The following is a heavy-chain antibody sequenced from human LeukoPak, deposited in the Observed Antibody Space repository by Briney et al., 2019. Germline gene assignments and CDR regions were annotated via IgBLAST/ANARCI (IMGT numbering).Heavy chain of an antibody. D-gene: IGHD2-15*01. J-gene: IGHJ3*01. V-gene: IGHV4-39*01. CDR3: ARHLEAVVVVAA. CDR2: IYYSGST. Sequence: PSETLSLTCTVSGGSISSSSYYWGWFRQPPGKGLEWIGSIYYSGSTYYNPSLKSRLTISVDTSKNQFSLKLSSVTAADTAVYYCARHLEAVVVVAAWGQGTMVTVSS. CDR1: GGSISSSSYY.